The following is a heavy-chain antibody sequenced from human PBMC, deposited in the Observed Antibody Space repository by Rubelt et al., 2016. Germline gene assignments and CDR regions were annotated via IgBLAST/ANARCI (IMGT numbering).Heavy chain of an antibody. D-gene: IGHD2-21*01. CDR2: IKQDGSEK. CDR1: GFTFSSFW. Sequence: VQLVESGGGVVQPGGSLRLSCAASGFTFSSFWMSWVRQAPGKGLEGVANIKQDGSEKYYVDSVKGRFTNSREKSKNSLYLDMNSLRACDTCIYYCARECGAGYSLDSWGQGTLVAVSS. CDR3: ARECGAGYSLDS. J-gene: IGHJ4*02. V-gene: IGHV3-7*03.